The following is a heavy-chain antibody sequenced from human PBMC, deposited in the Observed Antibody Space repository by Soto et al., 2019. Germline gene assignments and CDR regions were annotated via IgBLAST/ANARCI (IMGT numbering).Heavy chain of an antibody. CDR1: GGAISSSKW. CDR2: IYQSGST. J-gene: IGHJ4*02. D-gene: IGHD6-13*01. V-gene: IGHV4-4*02. CDR3: ARASATIAAAAIFDY. Sequence: SETLSLTCAVSGGAISSSKWWSWVRQPPGKGLEWIGEIYQSGSTNYNPALESRVRMSVDKSRNQFSLKLTSVSAADTAVYYCARASATIAAAAIFDYWGQGTLVTVSS.